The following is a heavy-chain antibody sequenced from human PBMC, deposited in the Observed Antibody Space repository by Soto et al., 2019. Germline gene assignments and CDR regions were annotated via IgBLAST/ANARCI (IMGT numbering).Heavy chain of an antibody. J-gene: IGHJ6*02. Sequence: EVQVVESGGGLVQPGGSLRLSCAASDFTFSDYWMSWVRQPPGKGLEWVANIKQGGREKHYVDSVKGRFTISRDDAKNSLFLQMNSMRTDETAVYYCAREGRGSYGMDVGGQGTTVTVS. V-gene: IGHV3-7*01. D-gene: IGHD2-15*01. CDR2: IKQGGREK. CDR3: AREGRGSYGMDV. CDR1: DFTFSDYW.